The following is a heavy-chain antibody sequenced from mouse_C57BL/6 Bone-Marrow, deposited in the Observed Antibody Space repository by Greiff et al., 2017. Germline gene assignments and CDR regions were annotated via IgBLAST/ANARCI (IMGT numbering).Heavy chain of an antibody. Sequence: QVQLQQSGAELARPGASVKLSCKASGYTFTSYGISWVKQRTGQGLEWIGEIYPRSGNTYYNEKFKGKATLTADKSSSTAYMELRSLTSEDSAVYFCAREGAYYSSYEALDYWGQGTSVTVSS. D-gene: IGHD2-5*01. V-gene: IGHV1-81*01. CDR1: GYTFTSYG. CDR3: AREGAYYSSYEALDY. CDR2: IYPRSGNT. J-gene: IGHJ4*01.